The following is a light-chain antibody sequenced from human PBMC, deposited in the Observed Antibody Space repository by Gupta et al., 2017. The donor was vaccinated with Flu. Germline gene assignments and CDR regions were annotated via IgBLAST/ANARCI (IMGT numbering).Light chain of an antibody. Sequence: QSALTQPASVSGSPGKSITISCTGTSSDVGGYNSVSWYQQHPANAPKLMIYDVSKRPAGVTNRFSGSKSDNAASLTISGLQDEDEADYYCSSYTTSSTLVFGGGTKGTDL. CDR1: SSDVGGYNS. CDR2: DVS. J-gene: IGLJ2*01. V-gene: IGLV2-14*03. CDR3: SSYTTSSTLV.